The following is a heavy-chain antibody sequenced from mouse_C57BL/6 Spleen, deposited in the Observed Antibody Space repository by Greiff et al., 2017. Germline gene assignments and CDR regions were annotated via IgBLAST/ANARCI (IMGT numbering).Heavy chain of an antibody. Sequence: QVQLQQSGPELVKPGASVKISCKASGYAFSSSWMNWVKQRPGKGLEWIGRIYPGDGDTNYNGKFKGKATLTADKSSSTAYMQLSSLTSEDSAVYFCARHHYFDYWGQGTTLTVSS. CDR1: GYAFSSSW. CDR2: IYPGDGDT. CDR3: ARHHYFDY. J-gene: IGHJ2*01. V-gene: IGHV1-82*01.